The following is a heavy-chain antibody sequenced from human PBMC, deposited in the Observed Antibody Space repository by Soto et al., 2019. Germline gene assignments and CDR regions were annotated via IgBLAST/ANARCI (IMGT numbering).Heavy chain of an antibody. J-gene: IGHJ4*02. CDR2: ISGSGGST. D-gene: IGHD1-26*01. V-gene: IGHV3-23*01. CDR3: AKDLGGSYYFFDC. CDR1: GFTFSSYA. Sequence: RVSLRLSCAASGFTFSSYAMSWVRQAPGKGLELVSAISGSGGSTYYADCVEGRFTVSRDNSKSTLYLQMSSLRTEDTVVYYCAKDLGGSYYFFDCWGREPLVTAPQ.